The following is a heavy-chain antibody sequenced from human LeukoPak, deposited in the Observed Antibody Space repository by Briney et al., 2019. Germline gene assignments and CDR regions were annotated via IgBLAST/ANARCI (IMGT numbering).Heavy chain of an antibody. J-gene: IGHJ5*02. Sequence: PGGSLRLSCAASGFTFSRHHMNWVRQTPGKGLEWVSYISTTSSAIYYADSVQGRFTSSRDNAKNSLFLQMNSLRDEDTAVYYCARDFWEYNSDWSWFDPWGQGTLVTVSS. D-gene: IGHD3-10*01. CDR3: ARDFWEYNSDWSWFDP. V-gene: IGHV3-48*02. CDR1: GFTFSRHH. CDR2: ISTTSSAI.